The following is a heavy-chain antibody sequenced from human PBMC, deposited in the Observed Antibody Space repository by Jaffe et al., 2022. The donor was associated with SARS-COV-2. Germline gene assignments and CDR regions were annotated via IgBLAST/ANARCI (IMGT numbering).Heavy chain of an antibody. V-gene: IGHV3-7*01. D-gene: IGHD1-26*01. J-gene: IGHJ4*02. Sequence: EVQLVESGGGLVQPGGSLRLSCAASGFTFSSYWMSWVRQAPGKGLEWVANIKQDGSEKYYVDSVKGRFTISRDNAKNSLYLQMNSLRAEDTAVYYCARWGFYARGSYSYFDYWGQGTLVTVSS. CDR1: GFTFSSYW. CDR3: ARWGFYARGSYSYFDY. CDR2: IKQDGSEK.